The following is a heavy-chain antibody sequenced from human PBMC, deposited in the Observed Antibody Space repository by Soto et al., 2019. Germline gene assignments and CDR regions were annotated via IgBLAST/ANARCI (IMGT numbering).Heavy chain of an antibody. CDR2: ISSSLGHT. CDR1: GFDFSDFH. CDR3: AANWNFGLNF. J-gene: IGHJ4*02. D-gene: IGHD1-1*01. Sequence: GGSLRLSCAGSGFDFSDFHISWVRQAPGKGLEWISYISSSLGHTDYADSVKGRFTISRDNAXXXXXXXXXXXXXXDTAVYYCAANWNFGLNFWGQGTLXTXSS. V-gene: IGHV3-11*03.